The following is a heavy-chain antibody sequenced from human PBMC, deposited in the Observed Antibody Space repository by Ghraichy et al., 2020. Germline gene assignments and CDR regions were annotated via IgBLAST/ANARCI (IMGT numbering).Heavy chain of an antibody. CDR2: IYYSGST. J-gene: IGHJ6*02. CDR3: ARVGNAPLAYCGGDCPKGSHYGMDV. V-gene: IGHV4-39*07. D-gene: IGHD2-21*02. Sequence: SETLSLTCTVSGGSISSSSYYWGWIRQPPGKGLEWIGSIYYSGSTYYNPSLKSRVTISVDTSKNQFSLKLSSVTAADTAVYYCARVGNAPLAYCGGDCPKGSHYGMDVWGHGTTVTVSS. CDR1: GGSISSSSYY.